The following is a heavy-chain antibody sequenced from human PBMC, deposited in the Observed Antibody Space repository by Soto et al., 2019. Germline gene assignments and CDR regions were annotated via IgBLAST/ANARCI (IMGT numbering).Heavy chain of an antibody. CDR2: ISWNSDSI. J-gene: IGHJ4*02. CDR1: GFIFDDFA. V-gene: IGHV3-9*01. Sequence: EAQLVESGGGFVQPGRSLRLSCEGSGFIFDDFAIHWVRQAPGKGLEWVSGISWNSDSICYADSVKGRFTISRDNAKNSLYLQMNSLRVEDTALYYCTKVGGLYDFWSGPLHFDLWGQGTLVTVSS. D-gene: IGHD3-3*01. CDR3: TKVGGLYDFWSGPLHFDL.